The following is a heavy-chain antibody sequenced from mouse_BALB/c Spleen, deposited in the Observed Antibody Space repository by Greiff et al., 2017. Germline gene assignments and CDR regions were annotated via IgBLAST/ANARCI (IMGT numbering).Heavy chain of an antibody. Sequence: EVKLMESGGGLVKPGGSLKLSCAASGFTFSDYYMYWVRQTPEKRLEWVATISDGGSYTYYPDSVKGRFTISRDNAKNNLYLQMSSLKSEDTAMYYCARANYDYAMDYWGQGTSVTVSS. V-gene: IGHV5-4*02. J-gene: IGHJ4*01. CDR1: GFTFSDYY. D-gene: IGHD2-4*01. CDR2: ISDGGSYT. CDR3: ARANYDYAMDY.